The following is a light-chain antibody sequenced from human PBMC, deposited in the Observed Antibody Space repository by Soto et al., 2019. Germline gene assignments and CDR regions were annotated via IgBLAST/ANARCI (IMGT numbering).Light chain of an antibody. V-gene: IGKV3-20*01. Sequence: EIVLRHSPGTLSLSPMERATLSCRASQSVSSNSVAWHQQKPGQTTKVLIYRASSRATGIPERFSGSWSGTEYTLNISTLEPVVFVMYPSQQYGRSPLTFVVGTKVDMK. CDR1: QSVSSNS. J-gene: IGKJ4*01. CDR2: RAS. CDR3: QQYGRSPLT.